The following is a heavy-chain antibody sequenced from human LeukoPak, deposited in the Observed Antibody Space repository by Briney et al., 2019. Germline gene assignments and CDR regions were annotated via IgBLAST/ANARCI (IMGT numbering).Heavy chain of an antibody. J-gene: IGHJ4*02. CDR1: GFTFSSSW. CDR2: IKQDGSDK. Sequence: PGGSLRLSCAASGFTFSSSWMSWVRQAPGKGLEWVAHIKQDGSDKYYVDSVKGRFTISRDNAKNSLYLQLNSLRVEDTAMYYCARHSSGSYYTYWGQRTLVTVSS. CDR3: ARHSSGSYYTY. V-gene: IGHV3-7*01. D-gene: IGHD3-10*01.